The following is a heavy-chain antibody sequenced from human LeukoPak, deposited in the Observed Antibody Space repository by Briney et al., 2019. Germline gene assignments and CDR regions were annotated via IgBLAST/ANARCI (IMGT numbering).Heavy chain of an antibody. CDR1: GFTVSSNY. Sequence: GGSLRLSCAASGFTVSSNYMTWVRQAPGKGLEWLSYISGNGGAIQYADSVKGRFTISRDNAKNLLYLQMDSLRVEDTAIYYCARDPRTVRIWGQGTLVTVSS. V-gene: IGHV3-11*04. D-gene: IGHD1-1*01. CDR3: ARDPRTVRI. J-gene: IGHJ4*02. CDR2: ISGNGGAI.